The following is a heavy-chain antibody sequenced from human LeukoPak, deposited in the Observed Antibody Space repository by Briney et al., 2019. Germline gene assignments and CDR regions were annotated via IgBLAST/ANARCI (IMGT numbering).Heavy chain of an antibody. J-gene: IGHJ4*02. CDR2: IYTSGST. CDR3: ARAPLRYCSSTSCRDY. D-gene: IGHD2-2*01. V-gene: IGHV4-61*02. CDR1: GGSISSGSDY. Sequence: SETLSLTCTVSGGSISSGSDYWSWIRQPAGKGLEWIGRIYTSGSTNYNPSPKSRVTISVDTSKNQFSLKLSSVTAADTAVYYCARAPLRYCSSTSCRDYWGQGTLVTVSS.